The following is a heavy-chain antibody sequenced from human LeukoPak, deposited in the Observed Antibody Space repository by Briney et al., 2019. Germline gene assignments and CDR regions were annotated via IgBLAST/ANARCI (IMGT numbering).Heavy chain of an antibody. CDR3: ASSRNDILTGYNPYAFDI. CDR1: GGSISSYY. Sequence: KSSETLSLTCTVSGGSISSYYWSWIRQPPGKGLEWIGYIYYSGSTNYNPSLKSRVNISVDTSKNQFSLKLSSVTAEDTAVYYCASSRNDILTGYNPYAFDIWGQGTMVTVSS. D-gene: IGHD3-9*01. CDR2: IYYSGST. J-gene: IGHJ3*02. V-gene: IGHV4-59*01.